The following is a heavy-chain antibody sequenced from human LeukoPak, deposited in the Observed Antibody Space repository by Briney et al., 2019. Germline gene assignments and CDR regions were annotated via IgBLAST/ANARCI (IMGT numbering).Heavy chain of an antibody. Sequence: PGGSLRLSCAASGFTFSSYAMSWVRQAPGKGLEWVSAISNSGDNTYYADFMKGRFTISRDNSKNTLYLQMNSLRAEDTAVYYCAKNWGGLDYWGQGTLVTVSS. CDR1: GFTFSSYA. CDR3: AKNWGGLDY. J-gene: IGHJ4*02. D-gene: IGHD7-27*01. CDR2: ISNSGDNT. V-gene: IGHV3-23*01.